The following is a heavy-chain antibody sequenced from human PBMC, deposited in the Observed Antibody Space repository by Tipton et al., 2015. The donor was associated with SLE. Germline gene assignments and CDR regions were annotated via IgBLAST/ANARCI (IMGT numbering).Heavy chain of an antibody. CDR3: ARMGLCTTTTCNEGAFDV. J-gene: IGHJ3*01. V-gene: IGHV4-59*11. D-gene: IGHD2-2*01. CDR1: GDSISGHY. CDR2: IYDSGST. Sequence: LRLSCTVSGDSISGHYRSWIRQPPGKGLEWIGYIYDSGSTSYNPSLKSRVTMSVDTSKSQFSLKLTFVSAADTAIYYCARMGLCTTTTCNEGAFDVWGQGSMVTVSS.